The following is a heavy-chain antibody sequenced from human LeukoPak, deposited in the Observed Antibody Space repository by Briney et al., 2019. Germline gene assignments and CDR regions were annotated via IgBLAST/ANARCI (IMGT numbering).Heavy chain of an antibody. CDR3: AKAYNYDISGSSFDC. D-gene: IGHD3-22*01. J-gene: IGHJ4*02. CDR2: ISWNSGSI. V-gene: IGHV3-9*01. Sequence: GGSLRLSCAASGFTFDDYAMHWVRHAPGKGLEWVSGISWNSGSIGYADSVKGRFTISRDNAKNSLYLQMNSLRAEDTALYYCAKAYNYDISGSSFDCWGQGTLVTVSS. CDR1: GFTFDDYA.